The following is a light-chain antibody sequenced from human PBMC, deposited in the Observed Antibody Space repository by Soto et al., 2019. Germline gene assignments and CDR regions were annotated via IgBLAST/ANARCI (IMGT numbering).Light chain of an antibody. CDR3: MQGLQSAPLT. Sequence: DIVMTQSPLSLPVTPGEPASISCRSSQSLLHSNGYNYLDWYLQKPGQSPQLLIFLGSNRASGVSDRFSGSGSGTDFTLKISRVEADDVGIYYCMQGLQSAPLTFGGGTKVEIK. CDR2: LGS. CDR1: QSLLHSNGYNY. V-gene: IGKV2-28*01. J-gene: IGKJ4*01.